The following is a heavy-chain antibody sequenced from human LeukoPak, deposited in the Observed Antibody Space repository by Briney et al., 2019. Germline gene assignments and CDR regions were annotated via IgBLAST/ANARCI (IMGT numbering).Heavy chain of an antibody. CDR2: IYYSGST. CDR3: ARGGYYGSGNDFRFDP. CDR1: GGSISSYY. D-gene: IGHD3-10*01. V-gene: IGHV4-59*01. Sequence: PSETLSLTCTVSGGSISSYYWSWIWQPPGKGLEWIGYIYYSGSTNYNPSLKSRVTISVDTSKNQFSLKLSSVTAADTAVYYCARGGYYGSGNDFRFDPWGQGTLVTVSS. J-gene: IGHJ5*02.